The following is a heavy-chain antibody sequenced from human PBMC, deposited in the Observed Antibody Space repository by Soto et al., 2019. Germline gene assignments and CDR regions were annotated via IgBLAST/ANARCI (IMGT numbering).Heavy chain of an antibody. V-gene: IGHV3-23*01. J-gene: IGHJ4*02. Sequence: GGSLRPSCAASGFTFSTYAMSWVRQAPGKGLEWVSAISTSVGSTYYTDSVKGRFTISRDNSKNTLYLQMNSLRAEDTAVYYCAKGGQSYDYWGQGTLVTVSS. D-gene: IGHD3-10*01. CDR3: AKGGQSYDY. CDR1: GFTFSTYA. CDR2: ISTSVGST.